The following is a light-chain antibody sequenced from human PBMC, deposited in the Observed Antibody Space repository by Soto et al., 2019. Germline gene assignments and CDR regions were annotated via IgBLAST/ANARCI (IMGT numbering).Light chain of an antibody. CDR1: QSVSSN. V-gene: IGKV3-15*01. CDR2: GAS. Sequence: EIVVTQSPPTLSVSPGERATLSCRASQSVSSNLAWYHQKPGQAPRLLIYGASTRATGLPARFSGSGSGTECTLTISSLQSEDISAYYCQQYDNWPLTFGGGTKVEIK. CDR3: QQYDNWPLT. J-gene: IGKJ4*01.